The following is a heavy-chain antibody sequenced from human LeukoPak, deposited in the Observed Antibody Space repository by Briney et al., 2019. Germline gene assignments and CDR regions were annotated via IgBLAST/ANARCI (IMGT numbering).Heavy chain of an antibody. J-gene: IGHJ4*02. CDR2: INHSGST. D-gene: IGHD2-2*01. CDR3: ARQYCSSTSCYGGPLFDY. CDR1: GGSFSGYY. V-gene: IGHV4-34*01. Sequence: PSETLSLTCAVYGGSFSGYYWSWIRQPPGKGLEWIGEINHSGSTNYNPSLKSRVTISVDTSKNQFSLKVSSVTAADTAVYYCARQYCSSTSCYGGPLFDYWGQGTLVTVSS.